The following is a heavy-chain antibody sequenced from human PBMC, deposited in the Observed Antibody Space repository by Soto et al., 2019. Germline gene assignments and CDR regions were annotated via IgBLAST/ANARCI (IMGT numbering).Heavy chain of an antibody. CDR3: ARGAPYYYDSSGYPLDI. J-gene: IGHJ3*02. CDR1: GYTFTSYD. CDR2: MNPNSGNT. D-gene: IGHD3-22*01. V-gene: IGHV1-8*01. Sequence: ASVKVSCKASGYTFTSYDINWVRQATGQGLEWMGWMNPNSGNTGYAQKFQGRVTMTRNTSISTAYMELSSLRSEDTAVYYCARGAPYYYDSSGYPLDIWGQGTMVTVSS.